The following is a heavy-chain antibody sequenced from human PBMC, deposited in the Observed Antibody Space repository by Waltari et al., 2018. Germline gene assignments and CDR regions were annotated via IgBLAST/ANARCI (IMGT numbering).Heavy chain of an antibody. Sequence: EVQLVESGGVVVQPGGSLRLSCAASGFTFDDYTMHWVRQAPGKGLEVVSLISWYGCSTYYADSVKGRFTISRDNSKNSLYLQMNSLRTEDTALYYCAKGGEMATSAPDYWGQGTLVTVSS. J-gene: IGHJ4*02. CDR2: ISWYGCST. CDR1: GFTFDDYT. CDR3: AKGGEMATSAPDY. V-gene: IGHV3-43*01. D-gene: IGHD2-2*01.